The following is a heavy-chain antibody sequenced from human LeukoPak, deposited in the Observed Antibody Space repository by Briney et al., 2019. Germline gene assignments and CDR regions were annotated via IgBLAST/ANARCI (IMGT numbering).Heavy chain of an antibody. V-gene: IGHV3-30*03. CDR1: GFTFSSYG. J-gene: IGHJ4*02. CDR2: ISYDGSNK. D-gene: IGHD6-6*01. Sequence: PGRSLRLSCAASGFTFSSYGMHWVRQAPGKGLEWVAVISYDGSNKYYADSVKGRFTISRDNSKNTLYLQMNSLRAEDTAVYYCVYLCIAARRVDYFDYWGQGTLVTVSS. CDR3: VYLCIAARRVDYFDY.